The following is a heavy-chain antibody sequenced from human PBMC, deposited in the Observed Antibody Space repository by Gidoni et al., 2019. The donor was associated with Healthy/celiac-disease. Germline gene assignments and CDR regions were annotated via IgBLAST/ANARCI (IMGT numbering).Heavy chain of an antibody. CDR3: ARAYGSSGYYWFDP. CDR2: IYHSGST. CDR1: GYSISSGYY. V-gene: IGHV4-38-2*01. Sequence: QVQLQESGPGLVKPSETLSLTCAVSGYSISSGYYWGWIRQPPGKGLEWIGSIYHSGSTYYNPSLKSRVTISVDTSKNQFSLKLSSVTAADTAVYYCARAYGSSGYYWFDPWGQGTLVTVSS. J-gene: IGHJ5*02. D-gene: IGHD3-22*01.